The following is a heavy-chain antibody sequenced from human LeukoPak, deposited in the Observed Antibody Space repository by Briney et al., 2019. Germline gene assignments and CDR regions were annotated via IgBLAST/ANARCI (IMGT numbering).Heavy chain of an antibody. CDR1: GGSISSSSYY. V-gene: IGHV4-39*01. Sequence: PSETLSLTCTVSGGSISSSSYYWGWIRQPPGKGLEWIGSIYYSGSTSYNPSLKSRVTISADTSKNQFSLKLRSVTAADTAVYYCVTSSSGSYYRFDYWGQGTLVTVSS. J-gene: IGHJ4*02. CDR2: IYYSGST. CDR3: VTSSSGSYYRFDY. D-gene: IGHD1-26*01.